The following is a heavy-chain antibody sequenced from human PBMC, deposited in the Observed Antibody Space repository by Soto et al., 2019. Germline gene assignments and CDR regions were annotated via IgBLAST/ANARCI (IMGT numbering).Heavy chain of an antibody. V-gene: IGHV4-30-4*01. J-gene: IGHJ4*02. CDR2: IYNSVST. Sequence: QVQLQESGPGLVEPSQTLSLTCIVSSGSISSGDYCWSWIRQPPGKGLEWIGHIYNSVSTYSNPSLRRRVTISVDTAKIQFSLKLSYMTAADTAVYYCARGPSADKVDYWGQGTLVTVSS. CDR3: ARGPSADKVDY. CDR1: SGSISSGDYC. D-gene: IGHD3-3*01.